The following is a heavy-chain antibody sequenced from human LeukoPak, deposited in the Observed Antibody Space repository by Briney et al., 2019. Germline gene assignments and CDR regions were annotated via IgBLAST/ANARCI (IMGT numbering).Heavy chain of an antibody. CDR2: IYPGDSDS. CDR1: GYSFTSYW. V-gene: IGHV5-51*01. Sequence: GESLKISCKGSGYSFTSYWIGWVRPMPGKGLEWMGIIYPGDSDSRYSPSFQGQVTFSADKSISTAYLQWSTLKASDTAIYYCARHRGGYCSGDSCYLPGDYWGQGTLVTVSS. J-gene: IGHJ4*02. D-gene: IGHD2-15*01. CDR3: ARHRGGYCSGDSCYLPGDY.